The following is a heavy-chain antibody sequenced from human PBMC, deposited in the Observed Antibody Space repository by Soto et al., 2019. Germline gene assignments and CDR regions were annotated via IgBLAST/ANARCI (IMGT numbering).Heavy chain of an antibody. Sequence: RSLTCGVSGYSISSGYYWGWIRQPPGNGLEWIGSIYHSGSTYYNPSLKSRVTISVDTSKNQFSLKLSSVTAADTAVYYCARGGRFLEWFTYYYYYYCMDVWGQGTTVTVSS. CDR2: IYHSGST. V-gene: IGHV4-38-2*01. D-gene: IGHD3-3*01. CDR3: ARGGRFLEWFTYYYYYYCMDV. J-gene: IGHJ6*02. CDR1: GYSISSGYY.